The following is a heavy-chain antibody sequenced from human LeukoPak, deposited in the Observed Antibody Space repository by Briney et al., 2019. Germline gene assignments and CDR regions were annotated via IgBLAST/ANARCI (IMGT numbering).Heavy chain of an antibody. CDR3: AVDSSGYWAFDY. J-gene: IGHJ4*02. D-gene: IGHD3-22*01. Sequence: GGSLRLSCAAPGFTFSNYWMHWVRQAPGKGLVWVSGINSDGSSTSYADSVEGRFTISRDNAKNTLYLQMNSLRAEDTAVYYCAVDSSGYWAFDYWGQGTLVTVSS. CDR2: INSDGSST. CDR1: GFTFSNYW. V-gene: IGHV3-74*01.